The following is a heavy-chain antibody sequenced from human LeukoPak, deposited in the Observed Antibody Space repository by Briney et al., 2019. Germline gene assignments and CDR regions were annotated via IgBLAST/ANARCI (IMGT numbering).Heavy chain of an antibody. Sequence: SETLSLTCSVSGGSIRSSDDYWGFVRQTPGKGLEWMGSIYYTGSSHYNPSLKSRATISVDTPKNQFSLKLTSVTAADTAVYYCTRAASSGPLFTYHMDVWGKGTTVTVSS. CDR2: IYYTGSS. J-gene: IGHJ6*03. V-gene: IGHV4-39*07. D-gene: IGHD3-22*01. CDR1: GGSIRSSDDY. CDR3: TRAASSGPLFTYHMDV.